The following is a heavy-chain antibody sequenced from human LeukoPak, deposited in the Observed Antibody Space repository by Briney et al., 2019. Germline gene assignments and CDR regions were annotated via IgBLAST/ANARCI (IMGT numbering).Heavy chain of an antibody. J-gene: IGHJ4*02. CDR1: GFTFSSYG. CDR3: AKDLYGPYYFDY. V-gene: IGHV3-33*06. D-gene: IGHD3-16*01. Sequence: PGRSLRLSSAASGFTFSSYGMHWVRQAPGKGLEWVAVIWYDGSNKYYADSVKGRFTISRDNSKNTLYLQMNSLRAEDMAVYYCAKDLYGPYYFDYWGQGTLVTVSS. CDR2: IWYDGSNK.